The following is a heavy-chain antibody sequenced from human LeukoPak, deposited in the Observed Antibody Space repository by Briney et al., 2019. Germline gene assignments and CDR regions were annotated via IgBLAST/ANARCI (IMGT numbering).Heavy chain of an antibody. CDR1: GFIFSDHS. D-gene: IGHD2-2*02. CDR3: SRDVLYRSDF. Sequence: SGRSLRLSCAASGFIFSDHSMNWVRQAPGKGLEWVSYISSSGSTVYYADSVKGRFTISRDNGKNSLYLQVNSLRAEDTAVYYCSRDVLYRSDFWGQGTLVTVSS. J-gene: IGHJ4*02. V-gene: IGHV3-48*01. CDR2: ISSSGSTV.